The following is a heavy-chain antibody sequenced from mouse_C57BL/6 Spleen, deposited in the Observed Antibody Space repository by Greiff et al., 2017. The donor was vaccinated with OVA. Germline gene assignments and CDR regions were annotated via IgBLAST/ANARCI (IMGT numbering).Heavy chain of an antibody. CDR2: INPSSGYT. CDR1: GYTFTSYT. V-gene: IGHV1-4*01. CDR3: AGGEAEDDAMDY. D-gene: IGHD1-1*02. Sequence: VQLQESGAELARPGASVKMSCKASGYTFTSYTMHWVKQRPGQGLEWIGYINPSSGYTKYNQKFKDKATLTADKSSSTAYMQLSSLTSEDSAVYYCAGGEAEDDAMDYWGQGTSVTVAS. J-gene: IGHJ4*01.